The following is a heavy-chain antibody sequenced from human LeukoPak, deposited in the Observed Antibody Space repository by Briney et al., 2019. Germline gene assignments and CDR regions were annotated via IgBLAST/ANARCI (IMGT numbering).Heavy chain of an antibody. CDR1: GLTFSSYA. J-gene: IGHJ3*02. D-gene: IGHD3-10*01. CDR3: AREFEHDAFDI. Sequence: GRSLRLSCAASGLTFSSYAMHWVRQAPGKGLEWVAVISYDGSNKYYADSVKGRFTISRDNSKNTLYLQMNSLRAEDTAVYYCAREFEHDAFDIWGQGTMVTVSS. V-gene: IGHV3-30-3*01. CDR2: ISYDGSNK.